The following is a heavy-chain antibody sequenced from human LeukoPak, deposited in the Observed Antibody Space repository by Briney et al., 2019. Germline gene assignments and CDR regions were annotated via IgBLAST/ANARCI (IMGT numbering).Heavy chain of an antibody. D-gene: IGHD6-19*01. J-gene: IGHJ4*02. CDR1: GFTFSGSA. CDR2: IRSKANSYAT. Sequence: GGSLRLSCAASGFTFSGSAMHWVRQASGKGLEWVGRIRSKANSYATAYAASVKGRFNISRDDSKNTAYLQMNSLKTEDTAVYYCTSGIAVADYYFDYWGQGTLVTVSS. CDR3: TSGIAVADYYFDY. V-gene: IGHV3-73*01.